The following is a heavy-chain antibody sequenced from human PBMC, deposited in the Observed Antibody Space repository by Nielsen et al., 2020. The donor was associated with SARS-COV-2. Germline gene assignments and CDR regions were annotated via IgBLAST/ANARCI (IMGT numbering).Heavy chain of an antibody. CDR1: GFTFSSYG. J-gene: IGHJ4*02. CDR3: AKISGSQRHYFDF. D-gene: IGHD1-26*01. Sequence: GGSLRLSCAASGFTFSSYGMHWVRQAPGKGLEWVTFISYDGTYKYYGDSVKGRFTISRDNSKNTLYLQLNSLRAEDTAVFYCAKISGSQRHYFDFWGQGALVTVSS. CDR2: ISYDGTYK. V-gene: IGHV3-30*18.